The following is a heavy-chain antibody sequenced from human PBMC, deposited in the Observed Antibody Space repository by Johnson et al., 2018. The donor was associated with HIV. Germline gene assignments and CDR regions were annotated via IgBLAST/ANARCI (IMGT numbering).Heavy chain of an antibody. J-gene: IGHJ3*02. D-gene: IGHD1-1*01. Sequence: QVQLVESGGGVMQPGKSLRLSCEASGFTFRSYAMHWVRQAPGKGLEWVAVIWYDGSNKYYADSVKGRFTISRDNSKNTLYLQMQSLRAEDTAVYYCARRVEGRRSANDAFDIWGQGTMVTVSS. CDR2: IWYDGSNK. V-gene: IGHV3-33*08. CDR1: GFTFRSYA. CDR3: ARRVEGRRSANDAFDI.